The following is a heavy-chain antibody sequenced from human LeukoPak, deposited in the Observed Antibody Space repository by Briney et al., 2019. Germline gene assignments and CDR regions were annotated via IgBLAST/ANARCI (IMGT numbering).Heavy chain of an antibody. Sequence: SETLSLTCTVSGGSISSSSYYWGWIRQPPGKGLEWIGSIYYSGSTYYNPSLKSRVTIPVDTSKNQFSLKLSSVTAADTAVYYCARLPIPFDFWSGYGDYFDYWGQGTLVTVSS. V-gene: IGHV4-39*01. CDR1: GGSISSSSYY. CDR2: IYYSGST. J-gene: IGHJ4*02. CDR3: ARLPIPFDFWSGYGDYFDY. D-gene: IGHD3-3*01.